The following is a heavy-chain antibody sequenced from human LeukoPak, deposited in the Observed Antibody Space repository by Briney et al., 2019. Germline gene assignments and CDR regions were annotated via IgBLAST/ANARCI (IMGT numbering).Heavy chain of an antibody. D-gene: IGHD6-13*01. CDR1: GYTFTGYY. J-gene: IGHJ4*02. CDR3: ATTKQQLVRGYFDY. Sequence: APVKVSCKASGYTFTGYYMHWVRQAPGQGLEWMGWINPKSDVTNYAQKFQGRVTMTRDTSISTAYMELSRLRSDDTAVYYCATTKQQLVRGYFDYWGQGTLVTVS. CDR2: INPKSDVT. V-gene: IGHV1-2*02.